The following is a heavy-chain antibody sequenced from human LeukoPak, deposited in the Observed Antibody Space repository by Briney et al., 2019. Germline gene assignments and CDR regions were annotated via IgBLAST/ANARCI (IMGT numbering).Heavy chain of an antibody. Sequence: PGGSLRLSCAASGFTFTNYAMSWVRQAPGKGLEWVSSISDSSTYIYYADSMKGRFTISRDNANNSLYLQMNSLRAEDTAVYYCARYGPHGFDIWGQGTMVTVSS. D-gene: IGHD3-10*01. CDR2: ISDSSTYI. CDR1: GFTFTNYA. J-gene: IGHJ3*02. V-gene: IGHV3-21*01. CDR3: ARYGPHGFDI.